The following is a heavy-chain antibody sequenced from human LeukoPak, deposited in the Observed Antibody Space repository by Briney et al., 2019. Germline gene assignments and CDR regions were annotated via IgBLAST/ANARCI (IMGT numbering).Heavy chain of an antibody. CDR1: GFTFSSYG. D-gene: IGHD1-26*01. Sequence: GGSLRLSCAASGFTFSSYGMHWVRQAPGKGLEWVAFIRYDGSNKYYADSVKGRFTISRDNSKNTLYLQMNSLRAEDTAVYYCARAFRIYYYFDYWGQGTLVTVSS. V-gene: IGHV3-30*02. CDR3: ARAFRIYYYFDY. J-gene: IGHJ4*02. CDR2: IRYDGSNK.